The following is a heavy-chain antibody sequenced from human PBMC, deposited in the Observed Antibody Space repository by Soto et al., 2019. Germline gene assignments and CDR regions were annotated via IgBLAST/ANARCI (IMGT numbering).Heavy chain of an antibody. CDR3: ARDPLNSDWFDY. V-gene: IGHV3-30-3*01. Sequence: GGSLRLSCAASGFTFNPYAMHWVRQAPGKGLEWVEVISYDGSNKYYADSVKGRFTISRDNSKNTLYLQMNSLRAEDTAVYYCARDPLNSDWFDYWGQGTLVTVSS. CDR1: GFTFNPYA. D-gene: IGHD3-9*01. J-gene: IGHJ4*02. CDR2: ISYDGSNK.